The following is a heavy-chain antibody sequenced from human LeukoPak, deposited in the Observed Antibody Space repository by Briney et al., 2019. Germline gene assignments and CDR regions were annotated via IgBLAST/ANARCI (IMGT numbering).Heavy chain of an antibody. CDR2: TSGNGVNT. V-gene: IGHV3-23*01. CDR1: GFTFSSYA. CDR3: AKESVTGTALDY. D-gene: IGHD1-1*01. J-gene: IGHJ4*02. Sequence: GGSLRLSCAASGFTFSSYAMSWVRQAPGKGLEWVSATSGNGVNTYYVDSVKSRFTISRDNSKNTLYLQMNSLRAEDTAVYYCAKESVTGTALDYWGQGTLLTVSS.